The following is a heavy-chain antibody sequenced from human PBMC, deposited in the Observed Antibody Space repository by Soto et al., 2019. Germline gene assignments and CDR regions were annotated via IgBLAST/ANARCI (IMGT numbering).Heavy chain of an antibody. CDR1: GFTFRNYA. D-gene: IGHD6-13*01. J-gene: IGHJ3*01. V-gene: IGHV3-23*01. CDR3: ARDRRQQYGFDV. CDR2: ISPTGGNT. Sequence: GGSLRLSCAASGFTFRNYAMGWVRQAPGKGLEWVSSISPTGGNTYYKESVKGRFTISRDNSKNTMHLQMNSVRADDTAIYYCARDRRQQYGFDVWGRGTLVTVSS.